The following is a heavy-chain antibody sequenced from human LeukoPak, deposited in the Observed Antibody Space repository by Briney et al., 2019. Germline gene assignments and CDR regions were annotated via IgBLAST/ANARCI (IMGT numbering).Heavy chain of an antibody. Sequence: SETLSLTCAVYGGSFSGYYWSWIRQPPGKGLEWIGETNHSGSTNYNPSLKSRVTISVDTSKNQFSLKLSSVTAADTAVYYCARGYFDWLYDYWGQGTLVTVSS. D-gene: IGHD3-9*01. CDR2: TNHSGST. V-gene: IGHV4-34*01. CDR1: GGSFSGYY. J-gene: IGHJ4*02. CDR3: ARGYFDWLYDY.